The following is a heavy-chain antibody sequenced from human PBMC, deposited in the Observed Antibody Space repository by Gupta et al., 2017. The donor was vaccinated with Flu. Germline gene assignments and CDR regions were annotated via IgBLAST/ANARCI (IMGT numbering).Heavy chain of an antibody. CDR2: INHSGST. V-gene: IGHV4-34*01. Sequence: QVQLQQWGAGLLKPSETLSLTCAVYGGSFSGYYWSWIRQPPGKGLEWIGEINHSGSTNYNPSLKSRVTISVDTSKNQFSLKLSSVTAADTAVYYCAITGIAAAGTWFDPWGQGTLVTVSS. D-gene: IGHD6-13*01. CDR1: GGSFSGYY. J-gene: IGHJ5*02. CDR3: AITGIAAAGTWFDP.